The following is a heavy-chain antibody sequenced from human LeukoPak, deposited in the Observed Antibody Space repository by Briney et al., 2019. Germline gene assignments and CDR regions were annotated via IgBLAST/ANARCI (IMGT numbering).Heavy chain of an antibody. J-gene: IGHJ4*02. CDR3: ARGYCSGGSCFDY. Sequence: SETLSLTCTVSGGSISSGGYYWGWIRQHPGKGLEWIGYIYYSGSTYYNPSLKSRVTISVDTSKNQFSLKLSSVTAADTAVYYCARGYCSGGSCFDYWGQGTLVTVSP. CDR1: GGSISSGGYY. V-gene: IGHV4-31*03. D-gene: IGHD2-15*01. CDR2: IYYSGST.